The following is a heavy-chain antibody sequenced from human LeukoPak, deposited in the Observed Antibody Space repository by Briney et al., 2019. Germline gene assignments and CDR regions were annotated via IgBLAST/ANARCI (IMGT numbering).Heavy chain of an antibody. CDR3: ARQDGYSYVDY. D-gene: IGHD5-18*01. CDR1: GGSISSSSYY. Sequence: SETLSLTCTVSGGSISSSSYYWGWIRQPPGKGLERIGSIYYSGSTYYNPSLKSRVTISVDTSKNQFSLKPSSVTAADTAVYYCARQDGYSYVDYWGQGTLVTVSS. CDR2: IYYSGST. V-gene: IGHV4-39*01. J-gene: IGHJ4*02.